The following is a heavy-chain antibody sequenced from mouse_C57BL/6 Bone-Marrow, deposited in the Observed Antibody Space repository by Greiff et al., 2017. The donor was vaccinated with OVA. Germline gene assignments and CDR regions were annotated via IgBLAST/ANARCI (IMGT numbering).Heavy chain of an antibody. CDR3: ALVQFAY. V-gene: IGHV1-7*01. CDR2: INPSSGYT. Sequence: VQLQQSGAELAKPGASVKLSCKASGYTFTSYWMHWVKQRPGQGLEWIGYINPSSGYTKYNQKFKDKATLTADKFSSTAYMQLSSLTYEDSAVYYCALVQFAYWGQGTLVTVSA. CDR1: GYTFTSYW. J-gene: IGHJ3*01.